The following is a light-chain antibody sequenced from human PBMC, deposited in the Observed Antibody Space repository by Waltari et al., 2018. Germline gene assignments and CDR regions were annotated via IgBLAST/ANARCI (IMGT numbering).Light chain of an antibody. CDR2: RAS. J-gene: IGKJ1*01. V-gene: IGKV3-15*01. Sequence: ETVVTQSPATLSMSPGARATLSCRTSQSIGSSLAWYQQRPGQAPRLLIYRASTRATGIPDRFSGSGSETEFTLTIGSLQSEDVAVYYCQQYNNWPPGTFGQGTRLEI. CDR3: QQYNNWPPGT. CDR1: QSIGSS.